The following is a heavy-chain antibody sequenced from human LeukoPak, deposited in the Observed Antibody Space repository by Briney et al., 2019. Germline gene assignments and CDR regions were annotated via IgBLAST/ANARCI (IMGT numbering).Heavy chain of an antibody. CDR3: ARGSVKSDAFDI. V-gene: IGHV4-39*07. Sequence: SETLSLTCTVSGGSISSSSYYWGWIRQPPGKGLEWIGEINHSGSTNYNPSLKSRVTISVDTSKNQFSLKLSSVTAADTAVYYCARGSVKSDAFDIWGQGTMVTVSS. CDR1: GGSISSSSYY. CDR2: INHSGST. J-gene: IGHJ3*02.